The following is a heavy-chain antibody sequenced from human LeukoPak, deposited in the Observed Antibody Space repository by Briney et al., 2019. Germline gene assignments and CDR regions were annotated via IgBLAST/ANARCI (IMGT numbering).Heavy chain of an antibody. D-gene: IGHD2-15*01. CDR3: ARLGYCSGGSCYTYYYGMDV. Sequence: PSETLSLTCTVSGGSISSYYWSWIRQPPGKGLEWLGYIYYSGSTNYNPSLKSRVTISVDTSKNQFSLKLSSVTAADTAVYYCARLGYCSGGSCYTYYYGMDVWGQGTTVTVSS. V-gene: IGHV4-59*01. CDR1: GGSISSYY. CDR2: IYYSGST. J-gene: IGHJ6*02.